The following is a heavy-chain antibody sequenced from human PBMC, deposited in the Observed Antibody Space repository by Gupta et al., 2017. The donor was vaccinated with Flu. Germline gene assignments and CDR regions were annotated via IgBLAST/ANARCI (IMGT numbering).Heavy chain of an antibody. D-gene: IGHD3-22*01. CDR2: INPSGGST. CDR3: ARDPRVQSPYYYDSSGRPRGFDY. V-gene: IGHV1-46*01. Sequence: QVQLVQSGAEVKKPGASVKVSCKASGYTFTSYYMHWVRQAPGQGLEWMGIINPSGGSTSYAQKFQGRVTMTRDTSTSTVYMELSSLRSEDTAVYYCARDPRVQSPYYYDSSGRPRGFDYWGQGTLVTVSS. J-gene: IGHJ4*02. CDR1: GYTFTSYY.